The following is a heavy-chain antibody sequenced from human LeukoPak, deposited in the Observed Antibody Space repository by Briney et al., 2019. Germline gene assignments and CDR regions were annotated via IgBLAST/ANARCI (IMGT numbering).Heavy chain of an antibody. V-gene: IGHV3-30*18. Sequence: GGSLRLSCAASGFTFSSYGMHWVRQAPGKGLEWVAVISYDGSNKYYADSVKGRFTISRGNSKNTLYLQMNSLRAEDTAVYYCAKLASPRGGIPDYWGQGTLVTVSS. J-gene: IGHJ4*02. D-gene: IGHD6-13*01. CDR2: ISYDGSNK. CDR3: AKLASPRGGIPDY. CDR1: GFTFSSYG.